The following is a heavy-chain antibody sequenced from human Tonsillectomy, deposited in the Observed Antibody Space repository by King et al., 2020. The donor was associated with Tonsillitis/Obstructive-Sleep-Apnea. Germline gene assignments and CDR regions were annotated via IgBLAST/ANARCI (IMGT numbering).Heavy chain of an antibody. D-gene: IGHD4-17*01. Sequence: VQLVESGGGVVQPGRSLRLSCAASGFTFSSYDMHWVRQAPGKGLEWVAVISYDGSNKYYADSVKGRFTISRDNSKNTLYLQMNSLRAGDTAGYYCARVVAPGDYVPDWYFDLWGRGTLVTVSS. CDR2: ISYDGSNK. J-gene: IGHJ2*01. CDR3: ARVVAPGDYVPDWYFDL. V-gene: IGHV3-30*04. CDR1: GFTFSSYD.